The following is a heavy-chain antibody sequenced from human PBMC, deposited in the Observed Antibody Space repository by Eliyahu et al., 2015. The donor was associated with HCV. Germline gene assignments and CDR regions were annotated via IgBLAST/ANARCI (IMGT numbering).Heavy chain of an antibody. CDR3: AGVLGYCSSISCYPGSMWFDP. CDR1: GGSISSYF. J-gene: IGHJ5*02. V-gene: IGHV4-59*13. Sequence: QVKLQESGPGLVKPSETLSLTCTVSGGSISSYFWSWIRQPPGKGLEWIGYVSYTGSTNNNPSLTSRVTISLDTSKNQFSLKLSSVTAADTAVYYCAGVLGYCSSISCYPGSMWFDPWGQGTLVTVSS. D-gene: IGHD2-2*01. CDR2: VSYTGST.